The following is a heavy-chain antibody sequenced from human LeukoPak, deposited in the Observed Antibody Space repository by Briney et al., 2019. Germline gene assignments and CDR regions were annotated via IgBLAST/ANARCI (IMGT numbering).Heavy chain of an antibody. V-gene: IGHV3-73*01. CDR1: GFTFSSYA. Sequence: GGSLRLSCAASGFTFSSYAMSWVRQASGKGLEWVGRIRTKTNRYATGYTASVKGRFTISRDDSENTAYLQMNSLDTEDTAVYYCPRSGNYDLDNWGQGTLVTVSS. CDR3: PRSGNYDLDN. CDR2: IRTKTNRYAT. D-gene: IGHD4-11*01. J-gene: IGHJ4*02.